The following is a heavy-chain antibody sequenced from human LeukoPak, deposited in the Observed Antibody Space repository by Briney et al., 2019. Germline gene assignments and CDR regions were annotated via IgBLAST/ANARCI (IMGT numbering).Heavy chain of an antibody. CDR1: GFTFSSYG. CDR2: ISYDGSNK. D-gene: IGHD2-2*01. CDR3: AKDRSWLLPDYFDY. V-gene: IGHV3-30*18. J-gene: IGHJ4*02. Sequence: GRSLRLSCAASGFTFSSYGMHWVRQAPGKGLEWVAVISYDGSNKYYADSVKGRFTISRDNSKNTLYLQMNSLRAEDTAVYYCAKDRSWLLPDYFDYWGQGTLVTVSS.